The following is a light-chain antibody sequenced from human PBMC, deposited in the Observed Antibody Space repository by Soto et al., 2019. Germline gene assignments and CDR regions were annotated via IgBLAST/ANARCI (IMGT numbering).Light chain of an antibody. Sequence: EIVLTQSPAPLSLSPGERATLSCRASQSVSSYLAWYQQKPGQAPRLLIYDASNRATGIPARFSGSGSGTEFTLTISSLEPEDFAVYYCQQRSNWPPLLTFGGGTKVEIK. CDR2: DAS. V-gene: IGKV3-11*01. J-gene: IGKJ4*01. CDR1: QSVSSY. CDR3: QQRSNWPPLLT.